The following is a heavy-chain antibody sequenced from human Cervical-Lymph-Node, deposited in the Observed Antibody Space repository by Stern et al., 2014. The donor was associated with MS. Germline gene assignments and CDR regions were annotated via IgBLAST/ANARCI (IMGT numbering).Heavy chain of an antibody. CDR3: ASSQGYHYGLDV. J-gene: IGHJ6*02. Sequence: QVQLQESGPGLVRPSQTLSLTCTVSGGSINSVGFYWTWIRQPAGKGLEWIGRIYTPDNIHYNPSLKSRVTISKDTSRNQFSLRLTSVTAADAATYYCASSQGYHYGLDVWGRGTTVTVSS. V-gene: IGHV4-61*02. CDR1: GGSINSVGFY. CDR2: IYTPDNI.